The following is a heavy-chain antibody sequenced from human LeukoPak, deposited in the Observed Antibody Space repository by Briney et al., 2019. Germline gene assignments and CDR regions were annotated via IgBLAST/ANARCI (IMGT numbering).Heavy chain of an antibody. J-gene: IGHJ5*02. CDR3: AKDPSYYDFWSRREDTS. D-gene: IGHD3-3*01. Sequence: RAGGSLRLSCAASGFTFSSFAMSWVRQAPGKGLEWVSGISGSGGSTYYADSVKGRFTISRDNSKNTLYLQMNSLRAEDTAVYYCAKDPSYYDFWSRREDTSWGQGTLVTVSS. V-gene: IGHV3-23*01. CDR1: GFTFSSFA. CDR2: ISGSGGST.